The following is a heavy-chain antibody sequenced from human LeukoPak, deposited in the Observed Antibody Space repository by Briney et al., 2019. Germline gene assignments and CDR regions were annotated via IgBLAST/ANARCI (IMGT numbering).Heavy chain of an antibody. CDR2: IIPIFGTA. J-gene: IGHJ6*03. V-gene: IGHV1-69*05. CDR1: GGTFSSYA. Sequence: GASVKVSCKASGGTFSSYAISWVRQAPGQGLEWMGRIIPIFGTANYAQKFQGRVTITTDESTSTAYMELSSLRSEDTAVYYCASNLLLNYYYYMDVWGKGTTVTVSS. CDR3: ASNLLLNYYYYMDV. D-gene: IGHD3-10*01.